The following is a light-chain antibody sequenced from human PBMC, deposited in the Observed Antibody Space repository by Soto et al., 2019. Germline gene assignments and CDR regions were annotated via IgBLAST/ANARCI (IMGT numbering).Light chain of an antibody. V-gene: IGKV1-5*03. CDR1: QSISSS. Sequence: DIRMTQSPSTLSASVGDRVFSTCRASQSISSSLAWYQQKPGKAPKLLIYLASSLESGVPSRFSGSGSGTEFTLTISSLQPDDFATYYCQQYNSYSEACGQGTKVDI. J-gene: IGKJ1*01. CDR2: LAS. CDR3: QQYNSYSEA.